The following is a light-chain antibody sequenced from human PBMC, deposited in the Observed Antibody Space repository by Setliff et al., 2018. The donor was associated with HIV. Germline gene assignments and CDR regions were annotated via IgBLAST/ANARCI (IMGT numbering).Light chain of an antibody. Sequence: QSVLTQPPSASGSPGQSVAISCTGTSSDVGGYNYVSWYQQHPGEAPRLLIYDVSYRPSGISRRFSGSKSGSTASLTISGLQTEDEADYYCSSYTDTTTLYVFGTGTKVTVL. J-gene: IGLJ1*01. V-gene: IGLV2-14*03. CDR3: SSYTDTTTLYV. CDR2: DVS. CDR1: SSDVGGYNY.